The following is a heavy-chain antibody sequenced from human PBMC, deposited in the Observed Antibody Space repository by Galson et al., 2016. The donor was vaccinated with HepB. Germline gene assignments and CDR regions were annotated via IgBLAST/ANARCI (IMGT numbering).Heavy chain of an antibody. CDR2: IKPSGGT. Sequence: SVKVSCKASAYTFSRYFIHWVRQAPGHGLEWMGVIKPSGGTTYAQKFQERFTMTRDPSTSTVYMELSSLRSEDTAVFYCVRDLRVPGDIYDSWGQGTLVTVSS. J-gene: IGHJ4*02. CDR3: VRDLRVPGDIYDS. CDR1: AYTFSRYF. V-gene: IGHV1-46*01. D-gene: IGHD2-2*02.